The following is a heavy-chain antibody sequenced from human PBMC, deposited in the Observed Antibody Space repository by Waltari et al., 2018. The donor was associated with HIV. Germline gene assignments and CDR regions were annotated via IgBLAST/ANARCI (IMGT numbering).Heavy chain of an antibody. J-gene: IGHJ4*02. CDR1: GATFSGYY. Sequence: QVQLRQWGAGLLRPSETLSLTCAVYGATFSGYYWSWIRQPPGKGLEWIGEINQRGRTNYNPSLKSRVTMSVDTSKNQFSLRLNFVTAADTAVYYCARVNQDGGNSEPLDYWGQGTLVTVSS. D-gene: IGHD2-21*02. CDR3: ARVNQDGGNSEPLDY. CDR2: INQRGRT. V-gene: IGHV4-34*01.